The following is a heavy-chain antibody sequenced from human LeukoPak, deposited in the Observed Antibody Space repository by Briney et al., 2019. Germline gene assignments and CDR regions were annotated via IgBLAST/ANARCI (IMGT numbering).Heavy chain of an antibody. CDR2: INHSGST. J-gene: IGHJ4*02. V-gene: IGHV4-34*01. CDR1: LGSFSGYY. D-gene: IGHD5-18*01. Sequence: SETLSLTCAVYLGSFSGYYWSWIRQPPAQGLEWIGEINHSGSTNHNPSRKSRVTISVDTSKNHFSLKLSSVTAADTAVYYCARRGYSYGYRYLNYWGQGTLVTVSS. CDR3: ARRGYSYGYRYLNY.